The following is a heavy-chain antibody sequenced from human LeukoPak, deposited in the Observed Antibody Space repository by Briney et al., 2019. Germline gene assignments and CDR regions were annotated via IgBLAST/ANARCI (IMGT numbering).Heavy chain of an antibody. CDR2: IWEDGSNI. D-gene: IGHD6-19*01. CDR1: GFTFNNYA. CDR3: ARAGYNSGWYEY. Sequence: PGGSLRLSCSASGFTFNNYAMHWVRQAPGKGLEWVAVIWEDGSNIYYADSVKGRFTISRDNSKNKLDLQMNSLRAEDTAVYYCARAGYNSGWYEYWGQGTLVTVSS. J-gene: IGHJ4*02. V-gene: IGHV3-33*08.